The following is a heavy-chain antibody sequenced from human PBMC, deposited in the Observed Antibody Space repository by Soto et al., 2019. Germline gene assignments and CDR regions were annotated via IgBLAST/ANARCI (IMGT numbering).Heavy chain of an antibody. V-gene: IGHV3-48*02. Sequence: EVQLVESGGGLVQPGGSLRLSCAASGFTFSSYSMNWVREAPGKGLEWVSYISSSSYTIYYADSVKGRFTISRDNAKNSLYLQMNSLRDEDTAMYYCAGGDWLDPWGQGTLVTVSS. CDR2: ISSSSYTI. CDR3: AGGDWLDP. J-gene: IGHJ5*02. CDR1: GFTFSSYS.